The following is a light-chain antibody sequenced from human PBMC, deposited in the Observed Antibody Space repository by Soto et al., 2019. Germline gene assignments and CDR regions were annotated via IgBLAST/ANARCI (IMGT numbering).Light chain of an antibody. V-gene: IGKV3D-20*02. Sequence: EIVLTQSPGTLSLSPGERATLSCRASQSVSSSALAWYQQKPGQAPRLLMYGASSRATGIPDRFSGSGSGTDFSLTISRLEPEDFAVYYCQQRSNWPGTFGGGTKVEIK. CDR1: QSVSSSA. CDR3: QQRSNWPGT. CDR2: GAS. J-gene: IGKJ4*01.